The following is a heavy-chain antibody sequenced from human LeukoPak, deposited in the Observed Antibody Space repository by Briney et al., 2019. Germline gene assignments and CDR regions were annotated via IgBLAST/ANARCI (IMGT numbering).Heavy chain of an antibody. J-gene: IGHJ5*02. CDR3: ARHTYGDAGYNWFDP. CDR1: GGSITNYY. CDR2: IYYSGST. Sequence: KPSETLSLTCTVSGGSITNYYLSWIRQPPGKGREWVGYIYYSGSTNYNPSLKSRVTISVDTSKNQFSLKLSSVTAADTAVYYCARHTYGDAGYNWFDPWGQGTLVTVSS. D-gene: IGHD4-17*01. V-gene: IGHV4-59*08.